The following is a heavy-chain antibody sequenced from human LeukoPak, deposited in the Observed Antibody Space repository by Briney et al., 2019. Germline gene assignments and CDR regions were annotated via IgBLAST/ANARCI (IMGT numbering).Heavy chain of an antibody. D-gene: IGHD2-21*02. J-gene: IGHJ6*02. CDR2: IYSGGST. CDR1: GFTVSSNY. CDR3: ARDQGGDAGYYGMDV. V-gene: IGHV3-53*04. Sequence: PGGSLRLSCAASGFTVSSNYMGWVRQAPGKGLEWVSVIYSGGSTYYADSVKGRFTISRHNSKNTLYLQMNSLRAEDTAVYYCARDQGGDAGYYGMDVWGQGTTVTVSS.